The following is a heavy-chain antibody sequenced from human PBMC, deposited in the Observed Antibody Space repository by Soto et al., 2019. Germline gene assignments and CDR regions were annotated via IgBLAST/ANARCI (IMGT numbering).Heavy chain of an antibody. V-gene: IGHV3-48*02. J-gene: IGHJ6*02. CDR2: ISSSSSTI. CDR1: GFTFSSYS. D-gene: IGHD2-15*01. Sequence: GGSLRLSCAASGFTFSSYSMNWVRQAPGKGLEWVSYISSSSSTIYYADSVKGRFTISRDNAKNSLYLQMNSLRDEDTAVYYCARDRTYCSGGSCYHYYYGMDVWGQGTTVTVSS. CDR3: ARDRTYCSGGSCYHYYYGMDV.